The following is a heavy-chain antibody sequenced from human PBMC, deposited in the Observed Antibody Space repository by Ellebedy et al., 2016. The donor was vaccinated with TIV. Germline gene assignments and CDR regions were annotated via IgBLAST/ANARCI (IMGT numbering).Heavy chain of an antibody. J-gene: IGHJ5*02. V-gene: IGHV4-59*08. D-gene: IGHD6-13*01. Sequence: MPSETLSLTCTVSGGSIGHYYWSWIRQPPGKGLEWVGHVRYSATTDYNPSLRSRVSISIDSSTTQFSLRLSSVTAADTAVYFCARHRYSSTWLNWFDPWGQGILVIVSS. CDR3: ARHRYSSTWLNWFDP. CDR2: VRYSATT. CDR1: GGSIGHYY.